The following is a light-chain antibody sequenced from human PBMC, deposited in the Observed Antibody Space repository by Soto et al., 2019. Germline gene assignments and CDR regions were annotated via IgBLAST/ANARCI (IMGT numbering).Light chain of an antibody. CDR3: CSYRTATTYV. J-gene: IGLJ1*01. CDR2: DVT. CDR1: SSDVGTYNY. Sequence: QSALTQPASVSGSPGQSITISCTGTSSDVGTYNYVSWYQQHPGKAPKVISYDVTNRPSGVSNRFSGSKSGNTASLTISGLQAEDEADYYCCSYRTATTYVFGTGTKVTVL. V-gene: IGLV2-14*03.